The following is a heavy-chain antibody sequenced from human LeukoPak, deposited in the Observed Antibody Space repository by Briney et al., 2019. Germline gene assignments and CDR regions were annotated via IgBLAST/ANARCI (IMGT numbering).Heavy chain of an antibody. Sequence: SETLSLTCTVSGGSISSYYWSWIRQPPGKGLEWIGYIYYSGSTNYNPSLKSRVTISVDTSKNQFSLKLSSVTAADTAVYYCARSNYDFWSGYWYYFDYWGQGTLVTVSS. V-gene: IGHV4-59*01. CDR1: GGSISSYY. D-gene: IGHD3-3*01. CDR3: ARSNYDFWSGYWYYFDY. J-gene: IGHJ4*02. CDR2: IYYSGST.